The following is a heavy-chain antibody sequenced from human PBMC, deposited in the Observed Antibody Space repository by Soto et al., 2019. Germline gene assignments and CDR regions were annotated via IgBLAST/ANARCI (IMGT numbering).Heavy chain of an antibody. CDR1: GFTFTSYW. Sequence: EVQLVESGGDLVQPGGSLRLSCAASGFTFTSYWMHWVRQSPGKGLVWVSRINPDGSRTSYADSVKGRFTISRDNAKNTLYLQMNSLGADDTAVYYCARFAVNKCYFDYWGHGTLVTVS. J-gene: IGHJ4*01. CDR3: ARFAVNKCYFDY. CDR2: INPDGSRT. V-gene: IGHV3-74*01.